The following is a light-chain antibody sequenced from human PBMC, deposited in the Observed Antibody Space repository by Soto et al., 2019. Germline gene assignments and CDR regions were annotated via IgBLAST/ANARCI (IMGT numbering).Light chain of an antibody. Sequence: DIQMTQSPSSLSASVGDRVTITCQASQDISNYLNWYQQKPGKAPKFLIYDASNLEIGVPSRFSGSGSGTDFTFTISSLQPEDIATYYCQQYDNLPFTFGPGTKVDI. J-gene: IGKJ3*01. CDR2: DAS. V-gene: IGKV1-33*01. CDR1: QDISNY. CDR3: QQYDNLPFT.